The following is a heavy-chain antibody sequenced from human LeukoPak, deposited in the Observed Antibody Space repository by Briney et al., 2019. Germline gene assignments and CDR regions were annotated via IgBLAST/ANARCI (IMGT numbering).Heavy chain of an antibody. CDR3: ARAGTRGYYFDY. Sequence: PGGSLTLSCAASGFTVSSNYMSWVRQAPGKGLEWVAVIWYDGSNKYYADSVKGRFTISRDNSKNTLYLQMNSLRAEDTAVYYCARAGTRGYYFDYWGQGTLVTVSS. D-gene: IGHD6-13*01. J-gene: IGHJ4*02. CDR2: IWYDGSNK. V-gene: IGHV3-33*08. CDR1: GFTVSSNY.